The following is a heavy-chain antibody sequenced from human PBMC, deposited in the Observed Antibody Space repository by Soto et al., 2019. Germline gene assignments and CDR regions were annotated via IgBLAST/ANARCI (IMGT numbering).Heavy chain of an antibody. Sequence: SETLSLTCTVSGGSISSYYWSWIRQPPGKGLEWIGYIYYSGSTNYNPSLKSRVTISVDTSKNQFSLKLSSVTAADTAVYYCARGPYYYDSSGYFYDYWGQGTLVTVSS. CDR1: GGSISSYY. V-gene: IGHV4-59*01. CDR2: IYYSGST. J-gene: IGHJ4*02. D-gene: IGHD3-22*01. CDR3: ARGPYYYDSSGYFYDY.